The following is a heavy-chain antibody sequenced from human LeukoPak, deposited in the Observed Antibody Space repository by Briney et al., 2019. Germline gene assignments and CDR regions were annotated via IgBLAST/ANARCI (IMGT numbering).Heavy chain of an antibody. Sequence: GGSLRLSCAASGITLSTYWMHWVRQAPGKGLVWVSRINSDGSSTSYADSVKGRFTISRDSAKNTLYLQMNSLRVEDTAVYYCARANYYDSSGYPYWGQGTLVTVSS. V-gene: IGHV3-74*01. CDR2: INSDGSST. CDR1: GITLSTYW. J-gene: IGHJ4*02. CDR3: ARANYYDSSGYPY. D-gene: IGHD3-22*01.